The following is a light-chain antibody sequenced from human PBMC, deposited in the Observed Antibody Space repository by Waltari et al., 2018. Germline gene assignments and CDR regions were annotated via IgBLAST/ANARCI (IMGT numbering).Light chain of an antibody. CDR2: VNRDGSH. CDR3: QTGGHGTWV. V-gene: IGLV4-69*01. CDR1: SGHSSNV. Sequence: QLVLTQSPSASASLGASVKLTCTLSSGHSSNVIAWHQQQPEKGPRYLMKVNRDGSHSKGDEIPVRFAGSSSGAERYLTIASVQSEDEADYYCQTGGHGTWVFGGGTKLTVL. J-gene: IGLJ3*02.